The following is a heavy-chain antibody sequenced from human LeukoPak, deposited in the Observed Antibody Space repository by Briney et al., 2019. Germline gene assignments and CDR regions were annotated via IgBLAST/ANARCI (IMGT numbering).Heavy chain of an antibody. CDR2: IKPGSGGT. CDR1: GYTFSDHY. CDR3: AFLATAAGVNH. D-gene: IGHD6-13*01. J-gene: IGHJ5*02. Sequence: ASVKVSCKASGYTFSDHYMHWVRQAPGQGLEWMGWIKPGSGGTNYAQKFKGRVTMTRDMSISTAYMELTSLTSDDTAVYYCAFLATAAGVNHWGQGTLVTVSS. V-gene: IGHV1-2*02.